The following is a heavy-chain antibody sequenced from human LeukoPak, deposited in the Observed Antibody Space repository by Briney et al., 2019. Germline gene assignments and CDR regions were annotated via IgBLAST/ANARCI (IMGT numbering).Heavy chain of an antibody. CDR1: GFTVSSNY. CDR3: ATTAAAGSAGFDY. J-gene: IGHJ4*02. CDR2: IYSGGST. Sequence: GGSLRLSCAASGFTVSSNYMSWVRQAPGKGLEWVSVIYSGGSTYYADSVKGRFTISRDNSKNTLYLQMNSLRAEDTAVYYCATTAAAGSAGFDYWGQGTLVTVSS. V-gene: IGHV3-53*01. D-gene: IGHD6-13*01.